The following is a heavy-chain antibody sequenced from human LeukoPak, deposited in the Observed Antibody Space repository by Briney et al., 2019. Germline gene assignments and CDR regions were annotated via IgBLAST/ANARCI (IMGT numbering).Heavy chain of an antibody. CDR2: IYYSGST. V-gene: IGHV4-59*01. D-gene: IGHD3-22*01. Sequence: SETLSLTCTVSGGSISSYYWSWIRQPPGKGLEWIGYIYYSGSTNYNPSLKSRVTISVDTSKNQFSLKLSSVTAADTAVYYCARASPQIYDSSGYYYAPYYYYYLDVWGTGTSVTVSS. CDR1: GGSISSYY. J-gene: IGHJ6*03. CDR3: ARASPQIYDSSGYYYAPYYYYYLDV.